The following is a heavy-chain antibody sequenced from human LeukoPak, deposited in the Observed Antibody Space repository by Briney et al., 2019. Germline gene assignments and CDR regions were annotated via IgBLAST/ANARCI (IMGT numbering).Heavy chain of an antibody. D-gene: IGHD3-3*01. CDR1: GGSISTSSYY. CDR2: IYYSGST. J-gene: IGHJ4*02. Sequence: SETLSLTCTVSGGSISTSSYYWGWVRQPPGKGLEWIGSIYYSGSTYYNPSLKSRVTISVDTSKNQFSLKLSSVTAADTAVYYCARDQRFLEWLRFDYWGQGTLVTVSS. V-gene: IGHV4-39*07. CDR3: ARDQRFLEWLRFDY.